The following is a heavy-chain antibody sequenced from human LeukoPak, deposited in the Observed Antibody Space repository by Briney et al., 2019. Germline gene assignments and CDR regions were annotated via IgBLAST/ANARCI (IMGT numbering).Heavy chain of an antibody. Sequence: PGGSLRLSCAASGFTVSSNYMSWVRQAPGKGLEGVSVIYSGGRTEYADSVKGRFTISRDNSKNTLYLQMNSLRAEDTAVYYCARESGSYYGVTLDYWGQGTLVTVSS. V-gene: IGHV3-66*01. CDR1: GFTVSSNY. CDR2: IYSGGRT. D-gene: IGHD1-26*01. J-gene: IGHJ4*02. CDR3: ARESGSYYGVTLDY.